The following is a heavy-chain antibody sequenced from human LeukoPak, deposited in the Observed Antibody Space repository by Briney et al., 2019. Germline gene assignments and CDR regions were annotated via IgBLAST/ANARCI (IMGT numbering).Heavy chain of an antibody. J-gene: IGHJ5*02. CDR3: MRDYMGWFDP. V-gene: IGHV3-30-3*01. CDR2: ISLDGSTE. CDR1: GFSLSNFQ. Sequence: GGSLRLSCVASGFSLSNFQMYWVRQAPGKGLEWVSIISLDGSTEFYADSVKGRFTISRDTASNTMHLEMDNLRIEDTAVYYCMRDYMGWFDPWGQGSLVTVSS. D-gene: IGHD3-10*01.